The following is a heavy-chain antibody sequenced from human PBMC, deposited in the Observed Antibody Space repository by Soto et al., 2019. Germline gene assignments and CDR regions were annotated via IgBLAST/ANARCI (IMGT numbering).Heavy chain of an antibody. CDR3: ARIRGYSYGLTFFDY. V-gene: IGHV4-34*01. Sequence: PETLALTCAIYGGSLGDSYWSWIRQPPGKVLEWIGEINHLESTNYNPSLKSRVSISLDTSMNRFSLKLISVTAADTAVYFCARIRGYSYGLTFFDYWGRGTLVTVSS. J-gene: IGHJ4*02. D-gene: IGHD5-18*01. CDR2: INHLEST. CDR1: GGSLGDSY.